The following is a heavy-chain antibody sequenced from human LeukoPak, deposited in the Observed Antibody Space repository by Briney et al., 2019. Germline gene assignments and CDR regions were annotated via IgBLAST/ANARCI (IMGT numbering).Heavy chain of an antibody. V-gene: IGHV4-39*01. D-gene: IGHD6-19*01. CDR3: ARGRSKRAVAGTRTHYYCMDV. CDR1: GGSISSSSSY. CDR2: IYYSGSS. J-gene: IGHJ6*03. Sequence: SETLSLTCSVSGGSISSSSSYWGWIRQPPGKGLEWIGSIYYSGSSFDNPALKSRVTISVDTSKNQFSLKLSSVTAADTAVYYCARGRSKRAVAGTRTHYYCMDVWGKGTTVTVSS.